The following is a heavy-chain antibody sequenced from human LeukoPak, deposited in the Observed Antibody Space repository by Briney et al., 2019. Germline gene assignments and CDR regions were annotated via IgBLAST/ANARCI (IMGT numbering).Heavy chain of an antibody. CDR2: ISGSGGST. CDR1: GVTFSSYS. V-gene: IGHV3-23*01. D-gene: IGHD3-22*01. CDR3: AKAFAYYDSSD. Sequence: AGGSLTLSCAASGVTFSSYSMGWVRQAPGKGLEWVSAISGSGGSTYYADSVKGRFTISRDNSKNTLYLEMNSLRAGDRAVYYCAKAFAYYDSSDWGQGTLVTVSS. J-gene: IGHJ4*02.